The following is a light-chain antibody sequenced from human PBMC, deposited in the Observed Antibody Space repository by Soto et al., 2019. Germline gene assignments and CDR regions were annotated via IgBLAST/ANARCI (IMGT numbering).Light chain of an antibody. CDR3: QQHNNWPPWT. CDR2: GAS. V-gene: IGKV3-15*01. Sequence: DIVMTQSPATLSVSPGERATLSCRASQSVGNNVAWYQQRPGQPPRLLIYGASTRAAAVPARFSGSGYGRHFSLTISSLQSEDFAIYHCQQHNNWPPWTFGQGTKVEV. CDR1: QSVGNN. J-gene: IGKJ1*01.